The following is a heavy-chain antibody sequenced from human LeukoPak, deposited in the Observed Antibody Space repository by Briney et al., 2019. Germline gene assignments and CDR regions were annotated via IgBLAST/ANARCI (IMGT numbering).Heavy chain of an antibody. CDR3: AREGYSSGWYARYCDY. CDR2: IGGSSTSL. CDR1: GFTFSTYA. Sequence: GGSLRLSCAASGFTFSTYAMNWVRQAPGEGLEWVSSIGGSSTSLYYADSLKGRFTISRDNAKNSLYLQLNSLRAEDTAVYYCAREGYSSGWYARYCDYWGQGTLVTVSS. V-gene: IGHV3-21*01. D-gene: IGHD6-19*01. J-gene: IGHJ4*02.